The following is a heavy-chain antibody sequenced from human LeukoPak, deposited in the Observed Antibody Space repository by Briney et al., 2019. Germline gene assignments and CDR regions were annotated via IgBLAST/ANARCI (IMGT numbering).Heavy chain of an antibody. Sequence: PSETLSLTCTVSGGSISIYYWNWIRQPAGKGLEWIGRIFTSGITNYNPSLKSRVTLSVDTSKNQFSLNLRSIIAADTAIYYCARETSGTYYSPLGYMDVWGKGTTVTVSS. CDR1: GGSISIYY. CDR2: IFTSGIT. J-gene: IGHJ6*03. D-gene: IGHD3-10*01. CDR3: ARETSGTYYSPLGYMDV. V-gene: IGHV4-4*07.